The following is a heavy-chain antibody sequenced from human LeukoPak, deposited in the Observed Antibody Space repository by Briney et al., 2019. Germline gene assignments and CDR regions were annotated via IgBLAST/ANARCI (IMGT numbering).Heavy chain of an antibody. CDR3: ARDDGYSPYDY. CDR1: GFTVSSKY. J-gene: IGHJ4*02. CDR2: IYSDGNT. V-gene: IGHV3-53*01. D-gene: IGHD5-24*01. Sequence: SGGSLRLSCAASGFTVSSKYMSWVRQAPGKGLEWVSVIYSDGNTYYADSVRGRFTISRDNSKNTLYLQMNSLRAEDTAVYYCARDDGYSPYDYWSQGTLVTVSS.